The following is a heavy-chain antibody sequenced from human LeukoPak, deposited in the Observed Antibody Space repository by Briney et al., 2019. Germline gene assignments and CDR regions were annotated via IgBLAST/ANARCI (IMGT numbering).Heavy chain of an antibody. CDR1: GYTFTGYY. CDR2: INPNSGGT. J-gene: IGHJ6*02. V-gene: IGHV1-2*04. D-gene: IGHD5-12*01. Sequence: ASVKVSCKASGYTFTGYYMHWVRQAPGQGLEWMGWINPNSGGTNYAQKFQGWVTKTRDTSISTAYMELSRLRSDDTAVYYCARDVDIGYGMDVWGQGTTVTVSS. CDR3: ARDVDIGYGMDV.